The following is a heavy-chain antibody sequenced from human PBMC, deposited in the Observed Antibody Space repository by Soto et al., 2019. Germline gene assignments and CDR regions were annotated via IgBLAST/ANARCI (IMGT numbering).Heavy chain of an antibody. V-gene: IGHV4-59*01. CDR1: GGSISSYY. CDR3: ARVNKSAAGTGPMVY. Sequence: SETLSLTCTVSGGSISSYYWSWIRQPPGKGLEWIGYIYYSGSTNYNPSLKSRVTISVDTSKNQFSLKLSSVTAADTAVYYCARVNKSAAGTGPMVYWGQGTLVTVSS. J-gene: IGHJ4*02. CDR2: IYYSGST. D-gene: IGHD6-13*01.